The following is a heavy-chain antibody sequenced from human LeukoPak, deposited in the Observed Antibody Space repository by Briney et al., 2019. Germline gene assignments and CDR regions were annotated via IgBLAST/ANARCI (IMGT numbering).Heavy chain of an antibody. CDR2: MNPNVGGA. D-gene: IGHD3-10*02. CDR3: ARGVFGESLES. J-gene: IGHJ4*02. CDR1: GHTFTGYY. Sequence: ASVKVSCRASGHTFTGYYVYWVRQAPGQGLEWMGWMNPNVGGANFPQKFQGRVTVTSDPAISAAYMELRRLRSDDTAVYYCARGVFGESLESWGQGTLVTVSS. V-gene: IGHV1-2*02.